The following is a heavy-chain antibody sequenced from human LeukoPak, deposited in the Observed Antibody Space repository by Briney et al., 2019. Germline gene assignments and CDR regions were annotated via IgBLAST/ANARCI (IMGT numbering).Heavy chain of an antibody. D-gene: IGHD1-7*01. V-gene: IGHV3-23*01. CDR3: ARVLGTTSDYFGMDV. CDR2: ISGSGGST. Sequence: GGSLRLSCAASGFTFSSYAMSWVRQAPGKGLEWVSAISGSGGSTYYADSVKGRFTISRDNAKSSLYLQMNSLRAEDTALYHCARVLGTTSDYFGMDVWGQGTTVTVSS. J-gene: IGHJ6*02. CDR1: GFTFSSYA.